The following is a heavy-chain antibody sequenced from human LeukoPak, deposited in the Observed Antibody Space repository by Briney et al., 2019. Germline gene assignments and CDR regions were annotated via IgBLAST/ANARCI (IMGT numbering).Heavy chain of an antibody. V-gene: IGHV3-66*01. CDR2: IYSGDST. CDR3: ARDLAAAVDY. D-gene: IGHD6-13*01. J-gene: IGHJ4*02. Sequence: GGSLRLSCAASGFTVRSTYMSWVRQAPGKGLEWVSVIYSGDSTYYADSVKGRFTISRDNSKNTLYLQMNSLRAEDTAVYYCARDLAAAVDYWGQGTLVTVSS. CDR1: GFTVRSTY.